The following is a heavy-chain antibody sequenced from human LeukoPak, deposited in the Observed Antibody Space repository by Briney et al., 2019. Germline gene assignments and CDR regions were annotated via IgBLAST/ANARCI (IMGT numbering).Heavy chain of an antibody. J-gene: IGHJ4*02. D-gene: IGHD6-19*01. Sequence: GGSLRLSCAASGFTFSSYSMNWVRQAPGKGLEWVSSISSSSSYIYYADSVKGRFTISRDNAKNSLYLQMNSLRAEDTAVYYCARVGVSPGGRFIAVAARTVGRSAGVDYWGQGTLVTVSS. CDR1: GFTFSSYS. CDR3: ARVGVSPGGRFIAVAARTVGRSAGVDY. V-gene: IGHV3-21*01. CDR2: ISSSSSYI.